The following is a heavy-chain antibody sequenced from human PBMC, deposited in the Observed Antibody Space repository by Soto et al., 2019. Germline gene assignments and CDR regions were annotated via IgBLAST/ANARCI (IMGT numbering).Heavy chain of an antibody. CDR3: ARVVGALGHWFDP. D-gene: IGHD1-26*01. CDR2: ISAYNGNT. CDR1: GYTFTSYG. Sequence: QVQLVQSGGEVKKPGASVKVSCKASGYTFTSYGISWVRQAPGQGLEWMGRISAYNGNTNYAQKLQGRVTMTTDTSTSTAYRELRSLRSDDTAVYYCARVVGALGHWFDPWGHVTLVNVSS. J-gene: IGHJ5*02. V-gene: IGHV1-18*01.